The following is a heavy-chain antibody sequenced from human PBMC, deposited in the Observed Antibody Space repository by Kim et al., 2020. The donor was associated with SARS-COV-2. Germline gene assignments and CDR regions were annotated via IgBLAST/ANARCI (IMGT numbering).Heavy chain of an antibody. J-gene: IGHJ5*02. CDR3: ARGYYDFWSGYSLGWFDP. CDR1: GGSISSYY. Sequence: SETLSLTCTVSGGSISSYYWSWIRQPPGKGLEWIGYIYYSGSTNYNPSLKSRVTISVDTSKNQFSLKLSSVTAADTAVYYCARGYYDFWSGYSLGWFDPWGQGTLVTVSS. D-gene: IGHD3-3*01. V-gene: IGHV4-59*13. CDR2: IYYSGST.